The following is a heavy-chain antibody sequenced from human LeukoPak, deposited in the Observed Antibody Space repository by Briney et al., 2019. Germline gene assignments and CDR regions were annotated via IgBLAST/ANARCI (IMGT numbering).Heavy chain of an antibody. CDR1: GYTFTSYG. V-gene: IGHV1-18*01. CDR2: ISAYNGNT. J-gene: IGHJ5*02. CDR3: ARGIDCDFWSGYYTQNWRFDP. D-gene: IGHD3-3*01. Sequence: ASVKVSCKASGYTFTSYGISWVRQAPGQGLEWMGWISAYNGNTNYAQKLQGRVTMTTDTSTSTAYMELRSLRSDDTAVYYCARGIDCDFWSGYYTQNWRFDPWGQGTLVTVSS.